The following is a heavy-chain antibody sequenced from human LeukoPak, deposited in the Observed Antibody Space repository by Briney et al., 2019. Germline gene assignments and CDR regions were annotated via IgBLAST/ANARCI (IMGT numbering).Heavy chain of an antibody. Sequence: SVKVSCTASGGTSTTYAINWVRQAPGQGLEWMGGIIPMFGTPHYAQKFQGRVTIIADESMGTAYMDLSSLRSNDTAVYFCARAPLGPGFYYESTGYYYFDCWGQGSLVTVSS. CDR2: IIPMFGTP. CDR3: ARAPLGPGFYYESTGYYYFDC. V-gene: IGHV1-69*01. D-gene: IGHD3-22*01. CDR1: GGTSTTYA. J-gene: IGHJ4*02.